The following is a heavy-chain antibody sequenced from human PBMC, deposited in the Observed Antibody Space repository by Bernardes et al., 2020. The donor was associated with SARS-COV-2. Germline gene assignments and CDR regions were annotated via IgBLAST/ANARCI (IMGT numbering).Heavy chain of an antibody. J-gene: IGHJ6*02. CDR2: IKQDGGEK. V-gene: IGHV3-7*01. CDR1: GFTFSNYW. Sequence: GGSLRLSCAVAGFTFSNYWMSWVRQAPGKGLEWVANIKQDGGEKYYVDSVKGRFTISRDNAKNSLYLQMSSLRVEDTAVYYCARDRVTMIAVVSNYYGMDVWGQGTTVTVSS. CDR3: ARDRVTMIAVVSNYYGMDV. D-gene: IGHD3-22*01.